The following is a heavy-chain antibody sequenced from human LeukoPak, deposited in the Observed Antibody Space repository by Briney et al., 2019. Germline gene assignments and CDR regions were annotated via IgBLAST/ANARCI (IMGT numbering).Heavy chain of an antibody. D-gene: IGHD6-19*01. Sequence: PSETLSLTCTVSGGSISSGSYYWGWIRQPPGKGLEWIGSIYYSGSTYYNPSLKSRVTISVDTSKNQFSLKLSSVTAADTAVYYCARGGYSSGWYAPPDYWGQGTLVTVSS. J-gene: IGHJ4*02. CDR2: IYYSGST. CDR3: ARGGYSSGWYAPPDY. CDR1: GGSISSGSYY. V-gene: IGHV4-39*07.